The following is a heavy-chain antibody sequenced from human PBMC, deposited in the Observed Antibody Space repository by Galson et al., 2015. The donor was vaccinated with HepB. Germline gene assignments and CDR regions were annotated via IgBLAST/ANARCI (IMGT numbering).Heavy chain of an antibody. Sequence: SLRLSCAASGFTFSSYDMHWVRQAPGKGLEWVAVISYDGSNKYYADSVKGRFTISRDNSKNTLYLQMNSLRAEDTAVYYCAKGIVATISESTFDYWGQGTLVTVSS. V-gene: IGHV3-30*18. D-gene: IGHD5-12*01. J-gene: IGHJ4*02. CDR3: AKGIVATISESTFDY. CDR2: ISYDGSNK. CDR1: GFTFSSYD.